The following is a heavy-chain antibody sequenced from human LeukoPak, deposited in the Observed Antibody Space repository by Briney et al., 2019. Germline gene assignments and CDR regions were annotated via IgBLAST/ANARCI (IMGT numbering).Heavy chain of an antibody. CDR2: TYYRSKWYN. V-gene: IGHV6-1*01. Sequence: SQALSLTCAISGDSVSSNSATWNWIRQSPSRGLEWLGRTYYRSKWYNNYAVSVKSRITIIPDTSNNQFSLQLNSVTPEDTAVYYCARDKGGGVDTALAYWGQGTLVTVSS. CDR3: ARDKGGGVDTALAY. J-gene: IGHJ4*02. D-gene: IGHD5-18*01. CDR1: GDSVSSNSAT.